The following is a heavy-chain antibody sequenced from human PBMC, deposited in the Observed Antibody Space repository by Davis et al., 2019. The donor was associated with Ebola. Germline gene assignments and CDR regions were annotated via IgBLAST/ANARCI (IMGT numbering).Heavy chain of an antibody. V-gene: IGHV3-30*18. D-gene: IGHD6-13*01. CDR3: AKGWSSSWTLFDY. J-gene: IGHJ4*02. CDR2: ISYDGSNK. CDR1: GFTFNSYW. Sequence: GGSLRLSCAGSGFTFNSYWMTWVRQAPGKGLEWVAVISYDGSNKYYADSVKGRFTISRDNSKNTLYLQMNSLRAEDTAVYYCAKGWSSSWTLFDYWGQGTLVTVSS.